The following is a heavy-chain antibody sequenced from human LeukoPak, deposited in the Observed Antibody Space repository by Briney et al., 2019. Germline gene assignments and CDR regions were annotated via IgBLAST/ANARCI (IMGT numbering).Heavy chain of an antibody. CDR3: AREGNYDFWSGYLKDSYYGMDV. J-gene: IGHJ6*02. V-gene: IGHV3-21*06. CDR2: ISSSSSYI. D-gene: IGHD3-3*01. Sequence: GGSLRLSCAASGFTFSSYSMNWVRQAPGKGLEWVSSISSSSSYIYYADSVKGRFTISRDNAKNSLYLQMNSLRAEDTAVYYCAREGNYDFWSGYLKDSYYGMDVWGRGTTVTVSS. CDR1: GFTFSSYS.